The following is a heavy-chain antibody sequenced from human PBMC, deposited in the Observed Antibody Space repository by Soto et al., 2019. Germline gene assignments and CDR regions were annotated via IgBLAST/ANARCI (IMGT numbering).Heavy chain of an antibody. CDR3: ARGGKTRPQQNNWFDP. Sequence: SETLSLTCAVSGGSISSSNWWSWVRQPPGKGLEWIGEIYHSGSTNYNPSLKSRVTISVDKSKNQFSLKLSSVTAADTAVYYCARGGKTRPQQNNWFDPRGQGTLVTVSS. CDR1: GGSISSSNW. CDR2: IYHSGST. J-gene: IGHJ5*02. V-gene: IGHV4-4*02.